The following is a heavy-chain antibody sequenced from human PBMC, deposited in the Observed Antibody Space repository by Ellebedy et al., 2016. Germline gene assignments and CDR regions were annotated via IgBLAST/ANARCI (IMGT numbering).Heavy chain of an antibody. CDR3: ASGFDNSGCLDY. CDR1: GYTFTNTFTGYS. J-gene: IGHJ4*02. D-gene: IGHD3-22*01. V-gene: IGHV1-46*01. CDR2: IIPILGIA. Sequence: ASVKVSCKASGYTFTNTFTGYSMHSVRQAPGQGLEWMGRIIPILGIANYAQKFHGRVTTTRNTSKSPAYMELSSLISEDTAVYYCASGFDNSGCLDYWGQGTLVTVSS.